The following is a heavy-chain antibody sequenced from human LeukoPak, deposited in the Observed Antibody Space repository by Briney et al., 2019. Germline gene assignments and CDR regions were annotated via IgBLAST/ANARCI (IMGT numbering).Heavy chain of an antibody. V-gene: IGHV3-30*03. CDR1: GFTFSSYG. Sequence: TGGSLRLSCAVSGFTFSSYGMNWLRQAPGKGLEWVAVISYDGSNKYYADYVKGRFTISRDNSKNTMYLQMDSLRAEDTAVYYCARDGRMGPAAYYFDYWGQGTLATVSS. CDR3: ARDGRMGPAAYYFDY. J-gene: IGHJ4*02. CDR2: ISYDGSNK. D-gene: IGHD2-2*01.